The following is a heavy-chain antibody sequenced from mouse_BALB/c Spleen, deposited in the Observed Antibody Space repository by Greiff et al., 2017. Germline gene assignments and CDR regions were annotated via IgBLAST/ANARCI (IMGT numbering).Heavy chain of an antibody. CDR2: IYPGDGDT. Sequence: VKLQESGAELARPGASVKLSCKASGYTFTSYWMQWVKQRPGQGLEWIGAIYPGDGDTRYTQKFKGKATLTADKSSSTAYMQLSSLASEDSAVYYCARYYYDYDAMDYWGQGTSVTVSS. V-gene: IGHV1-87*01. J-gene: IGHJ4*01. CDR1: GYTFTSYW. D-gene: IGHD2-1*01. CDR3: ARYYYDYDAMDY.